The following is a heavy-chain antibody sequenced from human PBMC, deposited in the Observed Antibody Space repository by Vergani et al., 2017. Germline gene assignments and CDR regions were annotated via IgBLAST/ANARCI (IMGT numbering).Heavy chain of an antibody. CDR2: MDYSGST. V-gene: IGHV4-39*01. CDR1: GDSVLSTDYH. CDR3: ASNCGACRAAYTDSYDF. D-gene: IGHD3-16*01. Sequence: QVQLQESGPGLVKPSETLSLTCTVSGDSVLSTDYHWGWIRQPPGKRLEWIGSMDYSGSTSYNPSLESRVSISFDTPKNQFSLRLTSVTAADTAVDYCASNCGACRAAYTDSYDFWGPGTLVAVSS. J-gene: IGHJ4*02.